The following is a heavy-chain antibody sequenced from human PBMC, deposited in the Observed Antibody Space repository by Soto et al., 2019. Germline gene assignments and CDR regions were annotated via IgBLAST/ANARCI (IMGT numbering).Heavy chain of an antibody. J-gene: IGHJ6*02. Sequence: ASVKVSCKASGYIFTGYYMHWVRQAPGRGLECMGWINPNSGDTNYAQKFQGRVTMTRDTSISTVYMELSRLRSDDTAVYFCARDPYGSGTPDYYYGMDVWGQGTTVTVSS. V-gene: IGHV1-2*02. CDR2: INPNSGDT. D-gene: IGHD3-10*01. CDR3: ARDPYGSGTPDYYYGMDV. CDR1: GYIFTGYY.